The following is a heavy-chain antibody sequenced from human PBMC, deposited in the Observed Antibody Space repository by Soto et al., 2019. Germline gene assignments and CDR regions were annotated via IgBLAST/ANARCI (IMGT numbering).Heavy chain of an antibody. CDR3: ARLYSSSWSAYYYYYYGMDV. D-gene: IGHD6-13*01. V-gene: IGHV4-59*01. CDR1: GGSISSYY. CDR2: IYYSGST. J-gene: IGHJ6*02. Sequence: PSETLSLTCTVSGGSISSYYWSWIRQPPGKGLEWIGYIYYSGSTNYNPSLKSRVTISVDTSKNQFSLKLSSVTAADTAVYYCARLYSSSWSAYYYYYYGMDVWGQGTTVTGSS.